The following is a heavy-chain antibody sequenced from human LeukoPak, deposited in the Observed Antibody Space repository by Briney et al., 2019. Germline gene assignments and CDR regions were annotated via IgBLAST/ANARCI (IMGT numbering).Heavy chain of an antibody. V-gene: IGHV4-39*07. D-gene: IGHD3-3*01. Sequence: SETPSLTCTVSGGSISSGDYYWSWIRQPPGKGLEWIGEINHSGSTNYNPSLKSRVTISVDTSKNQFSLKLSSVTAADTAVYYCARSRITIFGVVTATGRSYNWFDPWGQGTLVTVSS. CDR2: INHSGST. CDR1: GGSISSGDYY. CDR3: ARSRITIFGVVTATGRSYNWFDP. J-gene: IGHJ5*02.